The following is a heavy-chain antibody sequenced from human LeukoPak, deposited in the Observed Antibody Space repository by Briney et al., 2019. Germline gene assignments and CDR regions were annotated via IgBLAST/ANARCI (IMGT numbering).Heavy chain of an antibody. CDR2: ISYDGSHK. Sequence: PGGSLRLSCAASAFTFSRYAMHWVRQAPGKGLECVTLISYDGSHKDYADSVKGRFTISRDNSKNTLYLQMNSLRAEDTATYYCARDVRNYYDSGAYGWFDPWGQGTLVPVSS. J-gene: IGHJ5*02. D-gene: IGHD3-10*01. V-gene: IGHV3-30*04. CDR1: AFTFSRYA. CDR3: ARDVRNYYDSGAYGWFDP.